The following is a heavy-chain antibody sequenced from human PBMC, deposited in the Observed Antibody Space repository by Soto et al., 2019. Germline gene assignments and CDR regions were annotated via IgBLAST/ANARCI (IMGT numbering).Heavy chain of an antibody. J-gene: IGHJ4*02. V-gene: IGHV4-30-4*01. D-gene: IGHD1-26*01. CDR1: GGSISSGDYY. CDR3: AREGGLVGATTVDY. CDR2: IYYSGIT. Sequence: QVQLQESGPGLVKPSQTLSLTCTVSGGSISSGDYYWSWIRQPPGKGLEWIGYIYYSGITYYNPALKSRVTISVETPTNPFSLKLSSVTAADTAVYYCAREGGLVGATTVDYWGQGTLVTVSS.